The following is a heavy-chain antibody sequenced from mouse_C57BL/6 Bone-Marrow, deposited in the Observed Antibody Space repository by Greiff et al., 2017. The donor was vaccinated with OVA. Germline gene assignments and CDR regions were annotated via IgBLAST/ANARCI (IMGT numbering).Heavy chain of an antibody. V-gene: IGHV1-82*01. Sequence: QVQLQQSGPELVKPGASVKISCTASGYAFSSSWMNWVKQRPGTGLEWIGRIYPGDGDTNYNGKFQGKATLTADKSSSTAYMQLSSLTSEDSTVYFCARNGTTVVATGWARAMDYWGQGTSVTVSS. CDR3: ARNGTTVVATGWARAMDY. CDR2: IYPGDGDT. J-gene: IGHJ4*01. D-gene: IGHD1-1*01. CDR1: GYAFSSSW.